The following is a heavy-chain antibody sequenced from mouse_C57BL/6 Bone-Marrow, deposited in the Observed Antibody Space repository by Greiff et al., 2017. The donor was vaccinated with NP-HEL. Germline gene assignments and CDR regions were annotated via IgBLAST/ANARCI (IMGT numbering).Heavy chain of an antibody. CDR2: ISSGGSYT. CDR3: ARTGDYYAMDY. V-gene: IGHV5-6*01. Sequence: EVQLQESGGDLVKPGGSLKLSCAASGFTFSSYGMSWVRQTPDKRLEWVATISSGGSYTYYPDSVKGRFTISRDNAKNTLYLQMSSLKSEDTAMYYCARTGDYYAMDYWGQGTSVTVSS. CDR1: GFTFSSYG. J-gene: IGHJ4*01.